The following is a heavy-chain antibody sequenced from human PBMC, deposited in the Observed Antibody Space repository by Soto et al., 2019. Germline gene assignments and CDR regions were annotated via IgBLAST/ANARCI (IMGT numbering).Heavy chain of an antibody. CDR2: ISGSGGST. CDR3: AKGVVPAARYYYYGMDV. D-gene: IGHD2-2*01. J-gene: IGHJ6*02. V-gene: IGHV3-23*01. CDR1: GFTFSSYA. Sequence: EVQLLESGGGLVQPGGSLRLSCAASGFTFSSYAMSWVRQAPGKGLEWVSAISGSGGSTYYADSVKGRFTISRDNSKNKLYLQMNSLRAEDTAVYYCAKGVVPAARYYYYGMDVWGQGTTVTVSS.